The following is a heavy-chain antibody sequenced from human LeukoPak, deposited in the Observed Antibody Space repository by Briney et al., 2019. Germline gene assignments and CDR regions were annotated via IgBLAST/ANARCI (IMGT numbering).Heavy chain of an antibody. D-gene: IGHD6-19*01. CDR2: IGIRGDT. Sequence: PGGSLRLSCAPSGFTFIDYDMHWVRHVLGKGLERVSAIGIRGDTHYSGSVKGRFTISRENAESSLYLQMNSLRAEDTAVYYCARGGIQVSGIDEFDYWGQGTLVTVSS. CDR3: ARGGIQVSGIDEFDY. CDR1: GFTFIDYD. J-gene: IGHJ4*02. V-gene: IGHV3-13*01.